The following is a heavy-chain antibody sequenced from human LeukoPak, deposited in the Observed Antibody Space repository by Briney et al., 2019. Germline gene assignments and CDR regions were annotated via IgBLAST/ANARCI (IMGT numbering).Heavy chain of an antibody. CDR3: AKDRHTIRFLDGAFDI. CDR1: GFTFRSHA. V-gene: IGHV3-30*01. J-gene: IGHJ3*02. Sequence: GRSLRLSCAAAGFTFRSHAMHWVRQAPGKGLEWVAVIFDDVSDIDYADSVKGRFTISRDNSKNTVYLQMNSLSAEDTAVYYCAKDRHTIRFLDGAFDIWGQGTVVTVSS. CDR2: IFDDVSDI. D-gene: IGHD3-3*01.